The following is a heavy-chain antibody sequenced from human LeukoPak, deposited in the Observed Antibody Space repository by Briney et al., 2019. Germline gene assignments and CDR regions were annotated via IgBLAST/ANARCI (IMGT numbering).Heavy chain of an antibody. D-gene: IGHD3-10*01. CDR3: ARARRSGGITMIRGVKDRGWFDP. CDR2: IRYDGDNK. CDR1: GFTFNRYG. V-gene: IGHV3-30*02. J-gene: IGHJ5*02. Sequence: GGSLRLSCAASGFTFNRYGMHWLRQAPGKGLEWVTFIRYDGDNKYYAGSVKGRFTISRDISKNTLYLQMNSLRAEDTAVYYCARARRSGGITMIRGVKDRGWFDPWGQGTLVTVSS.